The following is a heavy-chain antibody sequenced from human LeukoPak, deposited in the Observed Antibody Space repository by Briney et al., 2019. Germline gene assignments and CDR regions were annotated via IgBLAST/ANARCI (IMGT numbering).Heavy chain of an antibody. D-gene: IGHD3-9*01. CDR3: ARGRSIIWFDP. V-gene: IGHV4-39*07. CDR1: GASISSSTYY. J-gene: IGHJ5*02. Sequence: SETLSLTCTVSGASISSSTYYWAWIRQPPGKSLEWIGSIYSSGLTYYHPSLKSRLTISSDTSNNQFSPKLSSVTAADTAVYYCARGRSIIWFDPWGQGTLVTVSS. CDR2: IYSSGLT.